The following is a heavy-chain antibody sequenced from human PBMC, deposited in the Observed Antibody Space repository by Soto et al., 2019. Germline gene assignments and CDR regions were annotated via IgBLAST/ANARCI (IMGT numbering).Heavy chain of an antibody. J-gene: IGHJ4*02. CDR3: ARDRSQWLVGPVEY. CDR2: IWYDGSNK. D-gene: IGHD6-19*01. Sequence: QVQLVESGGGVVQPGRSLRPSCAASGFTFSSYGMHWVRQAPGKGLEWVAVIWYDGSNKYYADSVKGRFTISRDDSKNTLYLQMNSLRAEDTAVYYCARDRSQWLVGPVEYWGQGTLVTVSS. CDR1: GFTFSSYG. V-gene: IGHV3-33*01.